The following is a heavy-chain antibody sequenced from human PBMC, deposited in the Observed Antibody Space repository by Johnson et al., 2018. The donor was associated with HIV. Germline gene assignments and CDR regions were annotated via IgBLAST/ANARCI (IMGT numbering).Heavy chain of an antibody. CDR3: ALILARGWLQRGAFDI. J-gene: IGHJ3*02. Sequence: VQVVESGGGLVQPGGSLRLSCAASGFTFSSYWMHWVRQAPGKGLVWVSRINSDGSSTSYADSVKGRFTISRDNSKSTLYLQMNNLRAEDTAMYYCALILARGWLQRGAFDIWGQGTMVTVSS. D-gene: IGHD5-24*01. CDR1: GFTFSSYW. V-gene: IGHV3-74*01. CDR2: INSDGSST.